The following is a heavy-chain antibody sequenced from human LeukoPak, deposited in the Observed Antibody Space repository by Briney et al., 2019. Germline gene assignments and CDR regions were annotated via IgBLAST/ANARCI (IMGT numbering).Heavy chain of an antibody. Sequence: GGSLRLSCAASGFTFSTYWMGWVRQAPGKGLEWVANIEEYGNEIHYVDSVKGRFTISRDNTKTSLYLQMNSLRVEDTAVYYCARPSFRTGSYFDHWGQGTLVTVSS. CDR3: ARPSFRTGSYFDH. CDR1: GFTFSTYW. J-gene: IGHJ4*02. CDR2: IEEYGNEI. D-gene: IGHD3/OR15-3a*01. V-gene: IGHV3-7*01.